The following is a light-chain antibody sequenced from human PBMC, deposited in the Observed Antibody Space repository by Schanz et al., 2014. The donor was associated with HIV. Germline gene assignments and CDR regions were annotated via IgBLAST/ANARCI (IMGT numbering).Light chain of an antibody. Sequence: DIQMTQSPSFLSASVGDRVTITCRASQGISSYLAWYQQKPGQAPNLLISEASTLESGVPSRFSGTGSGTEFTLTISSLHPDDFATYFCLHYNDFTSTFGQGTKLEIK. CDR2: EAS. CDR1: QGISSY. CDR3: LHYNDFTST. V-gene: IGKV1-9*01. J-gene: IGKJ2*01.